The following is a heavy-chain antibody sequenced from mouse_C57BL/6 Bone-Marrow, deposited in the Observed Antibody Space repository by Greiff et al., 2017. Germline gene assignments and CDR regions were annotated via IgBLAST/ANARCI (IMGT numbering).Heavy chain of an antibody. V-gene: IGHV2-5*01. J-gene: IGHJ4*01. CDR2: IWRGGST. CDR1: GFSLTSYG. Sequence: VKLMESGPGLVQPSQSLSITCTVSGFSLTSYGVHWVRQSPGKGLEWLGVIWRGGSTDYNAAFMSRLSITKDNSKSQVFFNMNSLQADDTAIYYCAKKRRDYAMDYWGQGTSVTGSS. CDR3: AKKRRDYAMDY.